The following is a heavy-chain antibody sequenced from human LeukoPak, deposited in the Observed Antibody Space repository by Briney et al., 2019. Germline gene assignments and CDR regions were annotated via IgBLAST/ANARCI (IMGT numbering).Heavy chain of an antibody. CDR2: ISYDGSNK. D-gene: IGHD6-19*01. CDR1: GFTFSSHG. J-gene: IGHJ4*02. Sequence: GGSLRLSCAASGFTFSSHGMHWVRQAPGKGLEWVAVISYDGSNKYYADSVKGRFAISRDNSKNTLYLQMNSLRAEDTAVYYCAKADGSGWYGLDYWGQGTLVTVSS. V-gene: IGHV3-30*18. CDR3: AKADGSGWYGLDY.